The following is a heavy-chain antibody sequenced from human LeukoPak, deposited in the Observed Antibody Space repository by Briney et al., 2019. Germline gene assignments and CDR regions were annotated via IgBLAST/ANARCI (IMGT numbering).Heavy chain of an antibody. CDR3: ARASGVNWNAHHFDY. CDR1: GYTFTSYA. V-gene: IGHV7-4-1*02. J-gene: IGHJ4*02. D-gene: IGHD1-1*01. Sequence: GASVKVSCKASGYTFTSYAMNWVRQAPGEGREWMGWINTNTGNPTYAQRFTGRFVFSLDTSVSTAYLQISSLQAEATAVYYCARASGVNWNAHHFDYWGPGTLVTVST. CDR2: INTNTGNP.